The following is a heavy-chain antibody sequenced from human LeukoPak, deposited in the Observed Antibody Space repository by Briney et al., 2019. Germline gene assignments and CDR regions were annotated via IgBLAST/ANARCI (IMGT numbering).Heavy chain of an antibody. CDR2: ISNGKT. J-gene: IGHJ5*02. CDR3: VREAGYCAPVCVKTNWFDP. CDR1: GFPFSSHT. Sequence: GGSLRLSCAASGFPFSSHTMSWVRQPPGKGLEWVAAISNGKTYYADSVRGRFAISRDDSTNTVYLHMNSLRDEDTALYHCVREAGYCAPVCVKTNWFDPWGQGTLVTVSS. V-gene: IGHV3-23*01. D-gene: IGHD2-15*01.